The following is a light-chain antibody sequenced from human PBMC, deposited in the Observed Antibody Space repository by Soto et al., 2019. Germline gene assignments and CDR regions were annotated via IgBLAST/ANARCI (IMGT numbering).Light chain of an antibody. J-gene: IGLJ1*01. CDR1: SSDVGAYDY. CDR2: DVS. Sequence: QSVLTQPASVSGSPGQSITISCTGTSSDVGAYDYVSWYQQHPGKAPKLMIYDVSNRPSGVSSRFSGSKSANTASLTISGLQAEDEADYYCSSYTTSGTSVFGTGTKVTVL. V-gene: IGLV2-14*01. CDR3: SSYTTSGTSV.